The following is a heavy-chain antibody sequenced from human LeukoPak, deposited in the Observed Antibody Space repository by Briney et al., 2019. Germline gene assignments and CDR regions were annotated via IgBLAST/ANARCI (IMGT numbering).Heavy chain of an antibody. V-gene: IGHV4-59*01. CDR1: GGSISSYY. CDR2: MHYSGNT. Sequence: PSETLSLTCSVSGGSISSYYWSWIRQPPGKGLEWIGYMHYSGNTNYDPSLKSRVTISLDTSKNQFSLKLSSVTAADTAVYYCARVGYGDGDASDIWGQGTMVTVSS. CDR3: ARVGYGDGDASDI. D-gene: IGHD4-17*01. J-gene: IGHJ3*02.